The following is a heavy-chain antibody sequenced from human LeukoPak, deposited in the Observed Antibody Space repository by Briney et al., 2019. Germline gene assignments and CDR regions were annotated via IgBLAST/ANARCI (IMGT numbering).Heavy chain of an antibody. V-gene: IGHV4-34*01. J-gene: IGHJ6*02. CDR3: ARDTGYGMDV. CDR1: GGSFSGYY. CDR2: INHSGST. Sequence: PSETLSLTCAVYGGSFSGYYWSWIRQPPGKGLEWIGEINHSGSTNYNPSLKSRVTISVDTSKNQFSLKLSSVTAADTAVYYCARDTGYGMDVWGQGTKVTVSS. D-gene: IGHD2-2*02.